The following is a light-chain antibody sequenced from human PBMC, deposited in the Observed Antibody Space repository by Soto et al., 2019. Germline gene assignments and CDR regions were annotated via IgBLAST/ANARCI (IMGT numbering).Light chain of an antibody. Sequence: DIQMTQSPSSLSASEGDRVTITCQSSPDVSRNLNWFQQKPGEAPQLLIYDASNLERGVPLRFSGSGSGTDFTLTISSLQPEDVATYYCQQYNSMLSFGGGTEVEIK. V-gene: IGKV1-33*01. CDR2: DAS. CDR1: PDVSRN. J-gene: IGKJ4*01. CDR3: QQYNSMLS.